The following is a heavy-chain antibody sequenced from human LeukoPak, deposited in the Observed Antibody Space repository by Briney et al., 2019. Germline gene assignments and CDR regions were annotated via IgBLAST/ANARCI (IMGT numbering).Heavy chain of an antibody. D-gene: IGHD6-13*01. CDR3: ARGGAAAGIDY. CDR2: IYYSGST. CDR1: APSISSYY. J-gene: IGHJ4*02. V-gene: IGHV4-59*01. Sequence: SETLSLTCTVSAPSISSYYWSWVRHPPRDGREWIGYIYYSGSTNYNPSLKSRVTISVDTSKNQFSLKLSSVTAADTAVYYCARGGAAAGIDYWGQGTLVTVSS.